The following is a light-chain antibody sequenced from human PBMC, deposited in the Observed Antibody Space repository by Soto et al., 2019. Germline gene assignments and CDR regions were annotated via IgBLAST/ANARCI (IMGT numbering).Light chain of an antibody. V-gene: IGKV3-20*01. CDR1: QTVNNNY. CDR2: GAS. J-gene: IGKJ1*01. CDR3: QQYGGSAPWT. Sequence: EIVLTQPPGPLSVSPGDRVTLSCRASQTVNNNYLAWYQQKPGQAPRLLIYGASTPATGTPARFNGSGSGTHFTLTVSRLEPEDFAVYYCQQYGGSAPWTFGPGTKVEMK.